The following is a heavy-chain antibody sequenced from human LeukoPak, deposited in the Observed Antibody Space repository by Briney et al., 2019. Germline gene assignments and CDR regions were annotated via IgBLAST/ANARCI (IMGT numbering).Heavy chain of an antibody. D-gene: IGHD2-2*01. CDR2: IYHSGST. V-gene: IGHV4-38-2*02. CDR3: ARSRVPYCSSTSCYAVNFQH. Sequence: PSETLSLTCTVSGYSISSGYYWGWVRQPPGKGLEWIGTIYHSGSTYYNPSLKSRVTMSVDTSKNQFSLKLSSVTAADTAVYYCARSRVPYCSSTSCYAVNFQHWGQGTLVTVSS. J-gene: IGHJ1*01. CDR1: GYSISSGYY.